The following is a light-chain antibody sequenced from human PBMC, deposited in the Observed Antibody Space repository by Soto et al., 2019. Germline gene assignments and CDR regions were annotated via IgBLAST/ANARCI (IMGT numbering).Light chain of an antibody. CDR1: QSINNY. V-gene: IGKV3-11*01. J-gene: IGKJ1*01. CDR2: DAS. Sequence: ESVLTQSPATLSLSPGERATLSCRASQSINNYLAWYQQKPGQAPRLLIYDASNRATDIPPRFSGSGSGTDFTLTISSLEPEDFAVYYCQQRYNWPETFGQGTKVEIK. CDR3: QQRYNWPET.